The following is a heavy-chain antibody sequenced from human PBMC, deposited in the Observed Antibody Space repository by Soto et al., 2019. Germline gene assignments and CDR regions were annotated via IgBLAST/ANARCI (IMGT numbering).Heavy chain of an antibody. CDR1: GGSISSYY. CDR2: IYYIGST. V-gene: IGHV4-39*01. D-gene: IGHD7-27*01. Sequence: QLQLQESGPGLVKPSETLSLTCTVSGGSISSYYWGWIRRPPGKGLEWIGSIYYIGSTYSNPSLKSRVTISVDTSKTQFALKLSSVTAADTAVYYCARRWGYSFDYWGQGTLVTVSS. J-gene: IGHJ4*02. CDR3: ARRWGYSFDY.